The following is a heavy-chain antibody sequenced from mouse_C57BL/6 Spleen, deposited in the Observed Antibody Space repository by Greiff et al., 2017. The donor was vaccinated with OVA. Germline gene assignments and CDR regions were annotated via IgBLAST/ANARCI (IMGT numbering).Heavy chain of an antibody. V-gene: IGHV1-26*01. CDR1: GYTFTDYY. CDR2: INPNNGGT. D-gene: IGHD2-2*01. CDR3: ARGVYYGYENYYAMDY. Sequence: EVKLQESGPELVKPGASVKISCKASGYTFTDYYMNWVKQSHGKSLEWIGDINPNNGGTSYNQKFKGKATLTVDKSSSTAYMELRSLTSEDSAVYYCARGVYYGYENYYAMDYWGQGTSVTVSS. J-gene: IGHJ4*01.